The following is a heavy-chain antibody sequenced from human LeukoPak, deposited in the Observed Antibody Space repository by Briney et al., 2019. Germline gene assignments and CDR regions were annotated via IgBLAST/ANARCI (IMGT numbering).Heavy chain of an antibody. CDR1: GFTFSSYA. J-gene: IGHJ6*03. CDR3: ATAAPPHARWSPYYYYYMDV. Sequence: GGSLRLSCAASGFTFSSYAMSWVRQAPGKGLEWVSAISGSGGSTYYADSVKGRFTISRDNSKNTLYLQMNSLRAEDTAVYYCATAAPPHARWSPYYYYYMDVWGKGTTVTVSS. V-gene: IGHV3-23*01. CDR2: ISGSGGST. D-gene: IGHD4-23*01.